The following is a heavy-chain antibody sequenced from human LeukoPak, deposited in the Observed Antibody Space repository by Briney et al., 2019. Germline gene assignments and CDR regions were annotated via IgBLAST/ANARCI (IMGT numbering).Heavy chain of an antibody. V-gene: IGHV1-69*05. D-gene: IGHD1-14*01. CDR3: ARVFRRWFDS. Sequence: GASVKVSCKASGGTFSTYAIVWVLQAPGQGLEWMGGIIPIFGSANYAQKFQGRVTITTDESTSTAYMELSSLRSEDTAVYYCARVFRRWFDSWGQGTLVTVSS. J-gene: IGHJ5*01. CDR1: GGTFSTYA. CDR2: IIPIFGSA.